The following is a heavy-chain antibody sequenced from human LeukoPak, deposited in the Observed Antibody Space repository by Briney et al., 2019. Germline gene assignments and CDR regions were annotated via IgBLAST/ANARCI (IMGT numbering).Heavy chain of an antibody. D-gene: IGHD2-2*01. CDR2: ISGSGGST. CDR3: ASHLIVVVPAAMGIYY. CDR1: GFTFSSYA. V-gene: IGHV3-23*01. Sequence: GGSLRLSCAASGFTFSSYAMSWVRQAPGKGLEWVSAISGSGGSTYYADSVKGRFTISRDNSKNTLYLQMNSLRAEDTAVYYRASHLIVVVPAAMGIYYWGQGTLVTVSS. J-gene: IGHJ4*02.